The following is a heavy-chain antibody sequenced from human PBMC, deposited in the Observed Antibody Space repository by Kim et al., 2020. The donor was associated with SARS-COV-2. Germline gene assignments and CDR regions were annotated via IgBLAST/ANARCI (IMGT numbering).Heavy chain of an antibody. V-gene: IGHV3-43*01. J-gene: IGHJ4*02. D-gene: IGHD2-21*01. Sequence: YYADSVKGRFTISRDNSKNSLYLQMNSLRTEDTALYYCAKGFIVVAHLDYWGQGTLVTVSS. CDR3: AKGFIVVAHLDY.